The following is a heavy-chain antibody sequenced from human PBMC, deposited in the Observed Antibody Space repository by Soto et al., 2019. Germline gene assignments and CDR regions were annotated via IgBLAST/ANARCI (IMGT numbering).Heavy chain of an antibody. Sequence: SETLSLTCAVYGGSLSDYYWSWIRQPPGKGLEWIGEINHSGSTNYNPSLKSRVTISVDTSKNQFSLKLSSVTAADTAVYYCARGLVTPLPYWGQGTLVTVSS. V-gene: IGHV4-34*01. CDR3: ARGLVTPLPY. CDR2: INHSGST. D-gene: IGHD2-21*02. J-gene: IGHJ4*02. CDR1: GGSLSDYY.